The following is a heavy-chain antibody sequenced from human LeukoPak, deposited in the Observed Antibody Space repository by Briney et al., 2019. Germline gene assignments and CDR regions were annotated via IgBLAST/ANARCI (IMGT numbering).Heavy chain of an antibody. J-gene: IGHJ4*02. CDR2: ISRSGDTT. Sequence: PGGSLRLSCAASGFTFSSYAMSWVRQAPGKGLEWVSAISRSGDTTYYADSVKGRVTISRGNSKNTLYLQMNSLRAEDTAVFYCAKPTVGYTYGPFDHWGQGILVIVSS. CDR1: GFTFSSYA. CDR3: AKPTVGYTYGPFDH. D-gene: IGHD5-18*01. V-gene: IGHV3-23*01.